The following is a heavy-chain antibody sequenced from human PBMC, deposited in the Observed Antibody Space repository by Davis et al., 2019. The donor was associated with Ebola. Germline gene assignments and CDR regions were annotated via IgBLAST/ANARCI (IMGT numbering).Heavy chain of an antibody. Sequence: AASVQVSCKASGYTFIRYGISWVRQAPGQGLEWMGWISAYNGNTNYAQKLQGRVTMTTDTSTSTAYMELRSLRSDDTAVYYCARGDCSGGSCYSWDYWGQGTLVTVSS. D-gene: IGHD2-15*01. CDR1: GYTFIRYG. CDR2: ISAYNGNT. CDR3: ARGDCSGGSCYSWDY. V-gene: IGHV1-18*01. J-gene: IGHJ4*02.